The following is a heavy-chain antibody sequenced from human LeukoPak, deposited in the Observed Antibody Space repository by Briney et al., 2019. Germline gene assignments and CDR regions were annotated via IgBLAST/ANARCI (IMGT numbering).Heavy chain of an antibody. CDR3: ARDRRGDNWNYLYYYGMDV. Sequence: GGSLRLSCAASGFTFSSYAMHWVRQAPGKGLEWVAVISYDGSNKYYADSVKGRFTISRDNSKNTLYLQMNSLRAEDTAVYYCARDRRGDNWNYLYYYGMDVWGQGTTVTVSS. D-gene: IGHD1-7*01. CDR2: ISYDGSNK. CDR1: GFTFSSYA. J-gene: IGHJ6*02. V-gene: IGHV3-30-3*01.